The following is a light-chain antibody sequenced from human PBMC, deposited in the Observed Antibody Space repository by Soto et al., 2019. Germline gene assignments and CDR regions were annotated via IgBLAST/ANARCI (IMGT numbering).Light chain of an antibody. CDR1: QSVSSY. CDR2: DAS. V-gene: IGKV3-11*01. Sequence: EIVLTQSPATLSLSPGERATLSCRASQSVSSYLAWYQQKPGQAPRLLIYDASNRATGIPARFSGSGSGTDFTLPISSLEPEDFAVYYCQQRSNGPPITFCQGTRRDI. CDR3: QQRSNGPPIT. J-gene: IGKJ5*01.